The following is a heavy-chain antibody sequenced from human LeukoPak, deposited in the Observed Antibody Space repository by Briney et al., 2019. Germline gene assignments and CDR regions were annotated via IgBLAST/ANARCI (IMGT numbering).Heavy chain of an antibody. J-gene: IGHJ4*02. CDR1: GGSFSGYY. D-gene: IGHD3-3*01. CDR3: ARHDRRVREGLFNFDY. Sequence: SETLSLTCAVYGGSFSGYYWSWIRQPPGKGLEWIGSIYYSGSTYYNPSLKSRVTISVDTSKNQFSLKLSSVTAADTAVYYCARHDRRVREGLFNFDYWGQGTLVTVFS. CDR2: IYYSGST. V-gene: IGHV4-34*01.